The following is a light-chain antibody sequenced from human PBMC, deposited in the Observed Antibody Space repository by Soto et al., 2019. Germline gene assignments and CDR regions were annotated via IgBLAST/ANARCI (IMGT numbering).Light chain of an antibody. CDR3: GSWEGSMSAEV. Sequence: SLLPQPPSVSAAPGQKVTISCSRSSGNIGGNSVSWYQQLPGSAPKLLIYDDNNRPSGIPDRFSGSKSGTSATLGITGFQTGDEAEYYCGSWEGSMSAEVFGTGTKVTVL. V-gene: IGLV1-51*01. J-gene: IGLJ1*01. CDR1: SGNIGGNS. CDR2: DDN.